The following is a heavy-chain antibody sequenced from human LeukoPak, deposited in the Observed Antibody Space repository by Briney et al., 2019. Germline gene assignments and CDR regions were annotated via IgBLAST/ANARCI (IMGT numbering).Heavy chain of an antibody. Sequence: SETLSLTCTVSGYSISSGYYWGWIRQPPGKGLEWIGSIYYSGSTYYNPSLKSRVTISVDTSKNQFSLKLSSVTAADTAVYYCARQYSSGWNYYYYYMDVWGKGTTVTVSS. CDR1: GYSISSGYY. CDR2: IYYSGST. J-gene: IGHJ6*03. CDR3: ARQYSSGWNYYYYYMDV. V-gene: IGHV4-38-2*02. D-gene: IGHD6-19*01.